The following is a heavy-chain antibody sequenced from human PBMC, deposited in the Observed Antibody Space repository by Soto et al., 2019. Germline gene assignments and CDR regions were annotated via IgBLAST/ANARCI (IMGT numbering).Heavy chain of an antibody. Sequence: SETLSLTCTVSGGFISTYFWSWIRQVPGKGPEWIGYIFYNGTANYNPSLKSRVTMSVDTSKNQFSLKLNSVTAADTAVYYCARSPTQIRFLVLWLDPWGQVTPVTVYS. CDR3: ARSPTQIRFLVLWLDP. D-gene: IGHD3-3*01. V-gene: IGHV4-59*01. J-gene: IGHJ5*02. CDR1: GGFISTYF. CDR2: IFYNGTA.